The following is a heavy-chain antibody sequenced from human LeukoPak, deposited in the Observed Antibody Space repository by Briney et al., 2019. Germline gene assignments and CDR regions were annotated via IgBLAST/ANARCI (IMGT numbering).Heavy chain of an antibody. D-gene: IGHD3-9*01. CDR1: GATFTSYA. CDR2: IIPIFGTT. V-gene: IGHV1-69*13. Sequence: GASVKVSCKASGATFTSYAISWVRQAPEQGLEWMGWIIPIFGTTNYAQKFQGRVTITANASTSTAYMELSSLRSEDTAVYYCARAVRYFDWHGLSWFVRWGQGALVTDCS. J-gene: IGHJ5*02. CDR3: ARAVRYFDWHGLSWFVR.